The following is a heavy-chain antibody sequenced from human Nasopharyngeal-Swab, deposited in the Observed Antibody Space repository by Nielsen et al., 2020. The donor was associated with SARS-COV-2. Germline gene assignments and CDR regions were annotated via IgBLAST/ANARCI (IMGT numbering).Heavy chain of an antibody. J-gene: IGHJ3*02. V-gene: IGHV3-23*01. CDR3: AREGITIPGGAFDI. CDR2: ITGNGGST. CDR1: GFTFSRYS. Sequence: GESLKISCAASGFTFSRYSMNWVRQAPGKGLEWVSAITGNGGSTYYADSVKGRFTISRDNSKNTLYLQMNSLRPEDTAVYYCAREGITIPGGAFDIWGQGTMVTVSS. D-gene: IGHD1-14*01.